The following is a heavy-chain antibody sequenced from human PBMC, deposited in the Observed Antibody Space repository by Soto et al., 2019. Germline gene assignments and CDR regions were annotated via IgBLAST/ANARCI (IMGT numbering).Heavy chain of an antibody. Sequence: EVRLVESGGGLVQPGGSLSLSCVASGFTLANSWMTWIRHTPGKGLEWVAYINGDGSEKSYVDSVKGRFTISRDNAKNSLDLQMNSLRAEDTAVYYCTRHGSGDYFLFDPWGQGTLVTVSS. CDR1: GFTLANSW. CDR2: INGDGSEK. CDR3: TRHGSGDYFLFDP. D-gene: IGHD4-17*01. J-gene: IGHJ5*02. V-gene: IGHV3-7*01.